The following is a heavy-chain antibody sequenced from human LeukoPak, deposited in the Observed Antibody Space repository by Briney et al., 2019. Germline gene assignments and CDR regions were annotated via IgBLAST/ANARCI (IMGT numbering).Heavy chain of an antibody. CDR1: GFTFSDFG. CDR3: AKELRMVRGVFSFYFGY. CDR2: ISFDGSNK. Sequence: PGGSLRLSCAASGFTFSDFGMHWVRQAPGKGLEWVTVISFDGSNKYYADSVKGRFAISRDNSKNTLYLQMNSLRAEDTAVYYCAKELRMVRGVFSFYFGYWGQGTLVTVSS. D-gene: IGHD3-10*01. J-gene: IGHJ4*02. V-gene: IGHV3-30*18.